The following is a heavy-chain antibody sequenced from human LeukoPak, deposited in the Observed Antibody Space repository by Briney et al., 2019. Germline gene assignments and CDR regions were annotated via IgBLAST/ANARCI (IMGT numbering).Heavy chain of an antibody. J-gene: IGHJ4*02. D-gene: IGHD6-19*01. Sequence: GESLKISCKGSGYSFTRYWIGWVRQMPGKGLEWMGIIYPGDSDTGYSPSFQGQVTISADNSISTAYLQWSTLKDSETAMYYCARRTPIAVAGHFDYWGQGTLVTVSS. CDR1: GYSFTRYW. V-gene: IGHV5-51*01. CDR3: ARRTPIAVAGHFDY. CDR2: IYPGDSDT.